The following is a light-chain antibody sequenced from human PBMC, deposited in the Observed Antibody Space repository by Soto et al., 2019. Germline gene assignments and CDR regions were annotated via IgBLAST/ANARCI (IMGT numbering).Light chain of an antibody. CDR1: QSVSSN. Sequence: EILMTQSPATLSVSPWARATFSCRAIQSVSSNLAWYQQKPGQAPRLLIYGASIRATGIPARFSGSGSGTEFTLTISSLQSEDFATYYCQQYSSDSTTWTFGQGTKVDI. V-gene: IGKV3-15*01. CDR3: QQYSSDSTTWT. CDR2: GAS. J-gene: IGKJ1*01.